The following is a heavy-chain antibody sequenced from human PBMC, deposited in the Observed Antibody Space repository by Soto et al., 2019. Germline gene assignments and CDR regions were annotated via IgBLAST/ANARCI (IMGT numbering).Heavy chain of an antibody. D-gene: IGHD2-15*01. V-gene: IGHV3-23*01. CDR1: GFTFSSYA. CDR2: ISGSGGST. J-gene: IGHJ4*01. CDR3: AKDVYCSGGSCYWFDY. Sequence: GGSLRLSCAASGFTFSSYAMSWVRQAPGKGLEWVSAISGSGGSTYYADSVKGRFTISRDNSKNTLYLQMNSLRAEDTAVYYCAKDVYCSGGSCYWFDYWGQEPWSPSPQ.